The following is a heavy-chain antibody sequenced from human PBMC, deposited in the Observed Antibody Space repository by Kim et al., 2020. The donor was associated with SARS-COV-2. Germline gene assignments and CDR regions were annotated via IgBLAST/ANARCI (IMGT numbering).Heavy chain of an antibody. CDR1: GYTFTSYY. Sequence: ASVKVSCKASGYTFTSYYMHWVRQAPGQGLEWMGIINPSGGSTSYAQKFQGRVTMTRDTSTSTVYMELSSLRSEDTAVYYCARDRFLEWLSYYYGMDVWGQGTTVTVSS. V-gene: IGHV1-46*01. CDR3: ARDRFLEWLSYYYGMDV. D-gene: IGHD3-3*01. J-gene: IGHJ6*02. CDR2: INPSGGST.